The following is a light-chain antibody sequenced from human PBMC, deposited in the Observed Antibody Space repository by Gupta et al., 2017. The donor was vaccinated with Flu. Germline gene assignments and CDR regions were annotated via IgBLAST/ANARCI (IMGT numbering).Light chain of an antibody. CDR2: GAS. Sequence: TLSVSPGERATLSCRASQSIASNVAWYQQKPGQAPRLLFYGASTRATGIPGRFSGSGFGTEFTLTISSLQSEDFAVYYCLQYDNWPPLYTFGQGTKLEI. V-gene: IGKV3-15*01. CDR1: QSIASN. CDR3: LQYDNWPPLYT. J-gene: IGKJ2*01.